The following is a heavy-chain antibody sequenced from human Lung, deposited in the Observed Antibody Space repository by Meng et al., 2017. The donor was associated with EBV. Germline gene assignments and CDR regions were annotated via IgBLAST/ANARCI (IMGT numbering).Heavy chain of an antibody. V-gene: IGHV7-4-1*02. CDR1: GYTFTSYA. CDR3: ARDSPLDGYSLLDY. CDR2: IDPNTGNP. J-gene: IGHJ4*02. Sequence: QVQLVQSGSEWKQPGASVKVSCRPSGYTFTSYAINGVRQAPGQGPDWMGWIDPNTGNPTYDQGFTGRFVFSLDTSVSTAYLQINSLRADDTAVYYCARDSPLDGYSLLDYWGQGTLVTVSS. D-gene: IGHD5-24*01.